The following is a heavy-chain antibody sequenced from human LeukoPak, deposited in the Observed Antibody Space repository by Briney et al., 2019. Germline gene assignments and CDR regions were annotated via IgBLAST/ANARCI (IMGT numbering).Heavy chain of an antibody. J-gene: IGHJ4*02. Sequence: GGSLRLSCAASGFNFSRNGMHWVRQAPGKGLEWVAFIRFDGGYKYYAESVEGRFTISRDNSKNTLYLQMNSLRAEDTALYYCAKNGISGITESRFDYWGQGTLVTVSS. D-gene: IGHD1/OR15-1a*01. V-gene: IGHV3-30*02. CDR2: IRFDGGYK. CDR1: GFNFSRNG. CDR3: AKNGISGITESRFDY.